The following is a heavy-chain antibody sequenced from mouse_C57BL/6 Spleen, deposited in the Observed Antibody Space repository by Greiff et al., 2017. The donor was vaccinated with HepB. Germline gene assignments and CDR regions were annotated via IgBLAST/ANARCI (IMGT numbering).Heavy chain of an antibody. CDR2: ILPGSGST. Sequence: QVQLQQSGAELMKPGASVKLSCKATGYTFTGYWIEWVKQRPGHGLEWIGEILPGSGSTNYNEKFKGKATFTADTSSNTAYMQLSSLTTEDSAIYYCARGGLFITTVGGDFDYWGQGTTLTVSS. CDR3: ARGGLFITTVGGDFDY. V-gene: IGHV1-9*01. CDR1: GYTFTGYW. J-gene: IGHJ2*01. D-gene: IGHD1-1*01.